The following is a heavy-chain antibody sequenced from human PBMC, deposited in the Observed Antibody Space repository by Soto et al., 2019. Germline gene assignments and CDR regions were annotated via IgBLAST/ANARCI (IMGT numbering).Heavy chain of an antibody. CDR1: GGSISSYY. D-gene: IGHD3-3*01. V-gene: IGHV4-4*07. J-gene: IGHJ6*02. CDR3: ARDSWSGPAYYYYGMDV. CDR2: IYTSGST. Sequence: QVQLQESGPGLVKPSETLSLTCTVSGGSISSYYWSWIRQPAGKGLEWIGRIYTSGSTNYNPSLKSRVTMSVDTSKNQFSLKLSSVTAAHTAVYYCARDSWSGPAYYYYGMDVWGQGTTVTVSS.